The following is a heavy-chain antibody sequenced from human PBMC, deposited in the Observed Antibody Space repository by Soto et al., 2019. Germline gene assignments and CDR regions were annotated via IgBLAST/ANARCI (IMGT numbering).Heavy chain of an antibody. CDR3: ARDTSGYDSYFDY. Sequence: PSETLSLTCTVSGGSISSYYWSWIRQPPGKGLEWIGYIYYSGSTNYNPSLKSRVTISVDTSKNQFSLKLSSVTAADMAVYYCARDTSGYDSYFDYWGQGTLVTVSS. D-gene: IGHD5-12*01. J-gene: IGHJ4*02. CDR1: GGSISSYY. V-gene: IGHV4-59*01. CDR2: IYYSGST.